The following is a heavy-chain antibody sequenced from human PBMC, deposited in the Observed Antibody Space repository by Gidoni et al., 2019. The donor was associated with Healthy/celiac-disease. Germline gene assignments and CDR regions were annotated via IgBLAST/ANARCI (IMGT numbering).Heavy chain of an antibody. CDR2: IYHSGIT. D-gene: IGHD6-19*01. CDR1: GGSISSSNW. Sequence: QVQLQESGPGLVKPSGTLSLTCAVPGGSISSSNWWRWVRQPPGKGLEWIGEIYHSGITNYNPSLKSRVTISVDKSKNQFSLKLSSVTAADTAVYYCARDLSHSSGWYPAYFQHWGQGTLVTVSS. CDR3: ARDLSHSSGWYPAYFQH. J-gene: IGHJ1*01. V-gene: IGHV4-4*02.